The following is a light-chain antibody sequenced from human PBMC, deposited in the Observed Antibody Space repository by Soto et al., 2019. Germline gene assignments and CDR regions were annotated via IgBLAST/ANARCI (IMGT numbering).Light chain of an antibody. CDR1: QSVSSY. CDR2: DAS. CDR3: QQRSNWPRYT. Sequence: EIVLTQSPATLSLSPGARATLSCRASQSVSSYLAWYQQKPGQAPRLLIYDASNRATGIPARFNGSGSGTDFTLTISSLEPEDFAVYYCQQRSNWPRYTFGQGTKLEIK. J-gene: IGKJ2*01. V-gene: IGKV3-11*01.